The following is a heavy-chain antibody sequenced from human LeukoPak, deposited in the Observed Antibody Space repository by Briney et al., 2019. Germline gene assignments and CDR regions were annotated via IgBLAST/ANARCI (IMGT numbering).Heavy chain of an antibody. D-gene: IGHD3-10*01. Sequence: ASVKVSCKASGYTFTSYYMHWVRQAPGQGLEWMGIINPSGGSTSYAQKFQGRVSMTRDMSTSTVYMELSSLRSDDTAVYYCARVVDGSGSYYVGWFDPWGQGTLVTVSS. CDR3: ARVVDGSGSYYVGWFDP. CDR2: INPSGGST. V-gene: IGHV1-46*01. J-gene: IGHJ5*02. CDR1: GYTFTSYY.